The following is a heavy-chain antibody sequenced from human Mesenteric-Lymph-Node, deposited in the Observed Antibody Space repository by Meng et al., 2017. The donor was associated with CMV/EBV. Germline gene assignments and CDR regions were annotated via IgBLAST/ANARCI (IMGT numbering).Heavy chain of an antibody. Sequence: SETLSLTCTVSGYSISSGYYWGWIRQPPGKGLEWLGYIYYSGSTNYNPSLKSRVTISVDTSKNQFSLKLSSVTAADTAVYYCATYCSSTSCHRGAFDIWGQGTMVTVSS. V-gene: IGHV4-61*01. CDR1: GYSISSGYY. CDR3: ATYCSSTSCHRGAFDI. CDR2: IYYSGST. D-gene: IGHD2-2*01. J-gene: IGHJ3*02.